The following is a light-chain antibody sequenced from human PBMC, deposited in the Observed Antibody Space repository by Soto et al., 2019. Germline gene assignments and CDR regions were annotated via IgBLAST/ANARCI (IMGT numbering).Light chain of an antibody. CDR2: EVS. J-gene: IGLJ3*02. CDR3: NSYAGSNNYWV. CDR1: SSDVGAYNY. V-gene: IGLV2-8*01. Sequence: QSVLTQPPSASGSPGQSVTISCTGTSSDVGAYNYVSWYQQHPGKAPKVMIYEVSKRPSGVPDRFSGSKSGNTASLTVSGLQAEDEADYYCNSYAGSNNYWVFGGGTKLTVL.